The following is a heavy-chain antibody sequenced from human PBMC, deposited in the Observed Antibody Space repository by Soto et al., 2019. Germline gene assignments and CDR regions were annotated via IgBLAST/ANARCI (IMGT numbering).Heavy chain of an antibody. D-gene: IGHD3-22*01. V-gene: IGHV3-23*01. CDR3: AKVGRAAMIVVGPADY. CDR1: GFTFSSYA. J-gene: IGHJ4*02. CDR2: ISGSGGST. Sequence: GGSLRLSCAASGFTFSSYAMSWVRQAPGKGLEWVSAISGSGGSTYYADSVKGRFTISRDNSKNTLYLQMNSLRAEDTAVYYCAKVGRAAMIVVGPADYWGQGTLVTVSS.